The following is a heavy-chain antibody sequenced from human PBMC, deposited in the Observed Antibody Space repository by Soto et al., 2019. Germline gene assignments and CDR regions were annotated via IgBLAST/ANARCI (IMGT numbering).Heavy chain of an antibody. V-gene: IGHV4-34*01. CDR1: GGSFSGYY. Sequence: QVQLQQWGAGLLKPSETLSLTCAVYGGSFSGYYWSWIRQPPGKGLEWIGEINHSGSTNYNPSLKSRVTISVDTSKNQFSLNLSSVTAADTAVYYCARGRSRRGAVAGFHNNWFDPWGQGTLVTVSS. CDR2: INHSGST. J-gene: IGHJ5*02. D-gene: IGHD6-19*01. CDR3: ARGRSRRGAVAGFHNNWFDP.